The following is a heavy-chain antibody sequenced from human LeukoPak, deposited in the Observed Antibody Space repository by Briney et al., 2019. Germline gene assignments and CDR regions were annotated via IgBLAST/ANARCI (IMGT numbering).Heavy chain of an antibody. D-gene: IGHD1-26*01. V-gene: IGHV4-4*02. CDR1: GGSISSSNW. J-gene: IGHJ2*01. CDR3: ASSGGYGWYFDL. CDR2: IYHSGST. Sequence: ASETPSLTCAVSGGSISSSNWWSWVRQPPGKGLEWIGEIYHSGSTNYNPSLKSRVTISVDKSKNQFSLKLSSVTAADTAVYYCASSGGYGWYFDLWGRGTLVTVSS.